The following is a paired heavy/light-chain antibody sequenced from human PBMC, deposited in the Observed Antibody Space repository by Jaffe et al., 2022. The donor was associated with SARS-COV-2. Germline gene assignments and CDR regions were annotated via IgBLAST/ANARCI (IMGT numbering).Heavy chain of an antibody. J-gene: IGHJ4*02. Sequence: EVQLVESGGGSVQTGGSLRLSCAASGFIFSTYWMHWVRQVPGKGLVWVSRIKTDGSSATYAGSVKGRFTISRDNAENTLYLQMTSLRPEDTAIYYCARETEYTGSWYHDYWGQGTLVTVSS. V-gene: IGHV3-74*01. D-gene: IGHD6-13*01. CDR3: ARETEYTGSWYHDY. CDR1: GFIFSTYW. CDR2: IKTDGSSA.
Light chain of an antibody. J-gene: IGLJ3*02. Sequence: QSALTQPASVSGSPGQSITISCTGTNNDVGDYNYVSWYQLHPGKAPKLLIFDVFNRPSGISVRFSGAKSGNTASLTISGLQAEDEADYYCSSYTSDNTWVFGGGTTLIVL. CDR3: SSYTSDNTWV. V-gene: IGLV2-14*01. CDR2: DVF. CDR1: NNDVGDYNY.